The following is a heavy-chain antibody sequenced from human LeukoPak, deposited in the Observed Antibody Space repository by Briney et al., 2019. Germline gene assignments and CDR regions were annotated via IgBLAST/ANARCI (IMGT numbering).Heavy chain of an antibody. V-gene: IGHV3-13*01. J-gene: IGHJ4*02. CDR1: GFTFSSYD. Sequence: GGSLRLSCAASGFTFSSYDMHCVRQATGKGLESVSAIGTAGDTYYPGSVKGRFTISREKAKNSLYLKMTSLRAGDTAVYYCARAPPGYCSGGSCYGWDYFDYWGQGTLVTVSS. D-gene: IGHD2-15*01. CDR2: IGTAGDT. CDR3: ARAPPGYCSGGSCYGWDYFDY.